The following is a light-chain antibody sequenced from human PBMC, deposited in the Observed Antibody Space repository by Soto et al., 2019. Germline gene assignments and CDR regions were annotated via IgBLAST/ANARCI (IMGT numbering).Light chain of an antibody. Sequence: QSALTQPPSASGSPGQSVTITCTGTSSDVGGYTYVSWYQHHPGKAPKLMIFEVSKRPSGVPDRFSGSKSGNTASLTVSGLQADDEANYYCSSYAGSNSPFVFGSGTKLTVL. J-gene: IGLJ1*01. CDR2: EVS. CDR3: SSYAGSNSPFV. V-gene: IGLV2-8*01. CDR1: SSDVGGYTY.